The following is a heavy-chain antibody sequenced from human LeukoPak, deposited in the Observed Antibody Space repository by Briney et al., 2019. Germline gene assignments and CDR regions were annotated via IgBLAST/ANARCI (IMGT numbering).Heavy chain of an antibody. D-gene: IGHD4-17*01. V-gene: IGHV3-74*01. CDR3: ERDGTRGTFFDY. CDR1: GFTFSSYW. Sequence: GGSLRLSCAASGFTFSSYWMHWVRHAPGKGLVWVSRIHSDGSITSYADSVKGRFTVSRDNAKNTLYLQMNSLRADDTAVYYCERDGTRGTFFDYGGREPWVTFSS. CDR2: IHSDGSIT. J-gene: IGHJ4*02.